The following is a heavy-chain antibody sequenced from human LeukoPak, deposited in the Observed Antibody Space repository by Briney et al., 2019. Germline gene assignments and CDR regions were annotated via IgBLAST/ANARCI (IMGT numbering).Heavy chain of an antibody. J-gene: IGHJ4*02. D-gene: IGHD1-26*01. CDR2: IIPILGIA. CDR1: GGTFSSYT. CDR3: ARGRNRGSYTLSY. V-gene: IGHV1-69*02. Sequence: GSSVKVSFKASGGTFSSYTISWVRRAPGQGLEWMGRIIPILGIANYAQKFQGRVTITADKSTSTAYMELSSLRSEDTAVYYCARGRNRGSYTLSYWGQGTLVTVSS.